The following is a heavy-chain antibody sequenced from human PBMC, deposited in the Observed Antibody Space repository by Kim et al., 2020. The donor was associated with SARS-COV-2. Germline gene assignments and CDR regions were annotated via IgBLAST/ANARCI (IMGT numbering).Heavy chain of an antibody. CDR2: IIPIFGTA. V-gene: IGHV1-69*13. Sequence: SVKVSCKASGGTFSSYAISWVRQAPGQGLEWMGGIIPIFGTANYAQKFQGRVTITADESTSTAYMELSSLRSEDTAVYYCARVPGYGSGSYRPLYYYYGMDVWGQGTTVTVSS. J-gene: IGHJ6*02. CDR3: ARVPGYGSGSYRPLYYYYGMDV. D-gene: IGHD3-10*01. CDR1: GGTFSSYA.